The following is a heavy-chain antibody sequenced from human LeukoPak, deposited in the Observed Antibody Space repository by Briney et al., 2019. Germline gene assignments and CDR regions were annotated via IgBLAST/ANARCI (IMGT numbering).Heavy chain of an antibody. Sequence: ASVKVSCKASGGTFSSYAISWVRQAPGQGLEWMGGIIPIFGTANYAQKFQGRVTITADESTSTAYMELSSLRSEDTAVYYCALAGSSGWFFSYWGQGTLVTVSS. J-gene: IGHJ4*02. CDR1: GGTFSSYA. V-gene: IGHV1-69*13. CDR2: IIPIFGTA. D-gene: IGHD6-19*01. CDR3: ALAGSSGWFFSY.